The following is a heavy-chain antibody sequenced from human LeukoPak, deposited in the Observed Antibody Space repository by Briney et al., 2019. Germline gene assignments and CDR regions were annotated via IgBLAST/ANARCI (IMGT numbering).Heavy chain of an antibody. J-gene: IGHJ4*02. Sequence: SETLSLTCTVSGGSISSSSYYWGWIRQPPGKGLEWIGSIYYSGSTYYNPSLKSRVTISVDTSKNQFSLKLSSVTAADTAVYYCARRRPSSGWGYYFDYWGQGTLVTVSS. D-gene: IGHD6-19*01. CDR1: GGSISSSSYY. V-gene: IGHV4-39*01. CDR2: IYYSGST. CDR3: ARRRPSSGWGYYFDY.